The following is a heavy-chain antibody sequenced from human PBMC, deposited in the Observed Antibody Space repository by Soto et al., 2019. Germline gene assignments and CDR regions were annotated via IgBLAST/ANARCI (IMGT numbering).Heavy chain of an antibody. CDR2: INAGNGNT. CDR3: ARDTLYDSSGYYYVGYNWFDP. J-gene: IGHJ5*02. D-gene: IGHD3-22*01. V-gene: IGHV1-3*01. Sequence: ASVKVSCKASGYTFTSYAMHWVRQAPGQRLEWMGWINAGNGNTKYSQKFQGRVTITRDTSASTAYMELSSLRSEDTAVYYCARDTLYDSSGYYYVGYNWFDPWGQGTLVTVSS. CDR1: GYTFTSYA.